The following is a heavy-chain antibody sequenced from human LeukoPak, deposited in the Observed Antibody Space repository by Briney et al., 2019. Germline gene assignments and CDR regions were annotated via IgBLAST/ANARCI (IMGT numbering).Heavy chain of an antibody. Sequence: SETLSLTCTVSGGSISSSNWWSWVRQPPGKGLEWIGEIYHSGSTNYNPSLKSRLTISVDKSKNQFSLKLSSVTAADTAVYYCARRAVVVPAAMDYWGQGTLVTVSS. CDR3: ARRAVVVPAAMDY. CDR1: GGSISSSNW. V-gene: IGHV4-4*02. CDR2: IYHSGST. D-gene: IGHD2-2*01. J-gene: IGHJ4*02.